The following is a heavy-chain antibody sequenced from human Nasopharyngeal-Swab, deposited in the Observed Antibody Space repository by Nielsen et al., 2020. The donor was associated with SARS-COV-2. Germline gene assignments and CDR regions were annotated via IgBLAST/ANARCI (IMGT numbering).Heavy chain of an antibody. CDR2: IYYSGST. J-gene: IGHJ3*02. Sequence: SETLSLTCTVSGGSISSSSYYWGWIRQPPGKGLEWIGSIYYSGSTYYNPSLKSRVTISVDTSKNQFSLKLSSVTAADTAVYYCARANTAMVRFTTIVVVRDIAFDIWGQGTMVTVSS. D-gene: IGHD3-22*01. V-gene: IGHV4-39*07. CDR1: GGSISSSSYY. CDR3: ARANTAMVRFTTIVVVRDIAFDI.